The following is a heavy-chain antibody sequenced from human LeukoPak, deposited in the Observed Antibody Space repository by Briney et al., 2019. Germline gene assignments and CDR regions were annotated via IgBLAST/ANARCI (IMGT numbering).Heavy chain of an antibody. D-gene: IGHD3-22*01. J-gene: IGHJ6*03. CDR1: GFTFSNYE. Sequence: GGSLRLSCAASGFTFSNYEMNWVRQAPGKGLEWVSYISGSGSTIYYADSVKGRFTISRDNAKDSLYLQMNSLRAEDTAVYYCARDLSADSSADSHYYYYMDVWGKGTTVTVSS. V-gene: IGHV3-48*03. CDR3: ARDLSADSSADSHYYYYMDV. CDR2: ISGSGSTI.